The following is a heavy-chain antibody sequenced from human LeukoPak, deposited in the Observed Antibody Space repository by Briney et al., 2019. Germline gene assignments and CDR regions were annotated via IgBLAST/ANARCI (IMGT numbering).Heavy chain of an antibody. D-gene: IGHD3-22*01. CDR2: IYYSGST. CDR3: AGRTYYYDSSGYYVNRWFDP. Sequence: SETLSLTCTVSGGSISSSTYYWGWIRQPPGKGLEWIGSIYYSGSTHYNPSLKSRVTISVDTSKNQFSLKLSSVTAADTAVYYCAGRTYYYDSSGYYVNRWFDPWGQGTLVTVSS. J-gene: IGHJ5*02. CDR1: GGSISSSTYY. V-gene: IGHV4-39*07.